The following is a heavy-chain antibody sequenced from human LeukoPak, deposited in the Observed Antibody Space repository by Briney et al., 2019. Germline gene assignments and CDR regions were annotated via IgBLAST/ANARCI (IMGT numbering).Heavy chain of an antibody. V-gene: IGHV4-38-2*02. D-gene: IGHD3-9*01. J-gene: IGHJ4*01. Sequence: PSETLSLTCTVSGSSMSSDYYWGWIRQPPGKGLEWIGSISDSGSAYYNPSLKSRVVISVDPSKKQFSLKVTSVTAADTAVYYCARERGSLTGYLSIDYWGHGTLVTVSS. CDR3: ARERGSLTGYLSIDY. CDR1: GSSMSSDYY. CDR2: ISDSGSA.